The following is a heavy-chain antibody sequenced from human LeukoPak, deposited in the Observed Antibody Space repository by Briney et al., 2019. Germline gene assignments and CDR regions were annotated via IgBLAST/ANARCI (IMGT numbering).Heavy chain of an antibody. CDR2: IKSKTDGGTT. V-gene: IGHV3-15*01. CDR1: GFTFSNAW. CDR3: TTAYSSGWYRDWYFDL. D-gene: IGHD6-19*01. Sequence: PGGSLRLSCAASGFTFSNAWMSWVRQAPGKGLEWVGRIKSKTDGGTTDYAAPVKGRFTISRDDSKNTLYLQMNSLKTEDTAVYYCTTAYSSGWYRDWYFDLWGRGTLVTVSS. J-gene: IGHJ2*01.